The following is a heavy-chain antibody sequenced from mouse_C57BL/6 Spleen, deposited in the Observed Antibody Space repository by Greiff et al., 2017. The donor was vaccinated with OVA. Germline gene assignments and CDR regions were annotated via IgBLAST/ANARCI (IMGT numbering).Heavy chain of an antibody. Sequence: EVKLMESGAELVRPGASVKLSCTASGFNIKDDYMHWVKQRPDQGLEWIGWIDPENGDTEYASKFQGKATITADTSSNTAYLQLSSLTSEDTAVYYCTIGLLRAMDYWGQGTSVTVSS. CDR1: GFNIKDDY. V-gene: IGHV14-4*01. D-gene: IGHD2-3*01. J-gene: IGHJ4*01. CDR3: TIGLLRAMDY. CDR2: IDPENGDT.